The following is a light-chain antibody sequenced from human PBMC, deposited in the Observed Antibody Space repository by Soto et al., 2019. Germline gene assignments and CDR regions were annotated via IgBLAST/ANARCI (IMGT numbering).Light chain of an antibody. J-gene: IGKJ1*01. V-gene: IGKV1-5*03. Sequence: DIHMTQSPSTLSASVGDRVTITCRASQSISIWLVWYQQKPGKAPNLLIYKTSSLETGVPSRFSGSGSGTEFTITISSLQPDDFSTYYCQHWNDYSWTFGQGTKVEVK. CDR3: QHWNDYSWT. CDR1: QSISIW. CDR2: KTS.